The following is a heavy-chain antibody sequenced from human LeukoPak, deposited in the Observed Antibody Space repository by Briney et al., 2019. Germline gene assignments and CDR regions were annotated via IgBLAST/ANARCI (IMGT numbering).Heavy chain of an antibody. J-gene: IGHJ6*03. D-gene: IGHD2-2*01. CDR2: IRSKAYGGTT. CDR1: GFTFGDYA. CDR3: SCYDRHYYYYMDV. V-gene: IGHV3-49*04. Sequence: PGRSLRLSCTASGFTFGDYAMSWVRQAPGKGLEWVGFIRSKAYGGTTEYAASVKGRFTISRDDSKSIAYLQMNSLKTEDTAVYYCSCYDRHYYYYMDVWGKGTTVTISS.